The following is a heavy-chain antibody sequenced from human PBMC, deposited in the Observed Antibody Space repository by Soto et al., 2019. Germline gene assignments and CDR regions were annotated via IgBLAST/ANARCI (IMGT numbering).Heavy chain of an antibody. D-gene: IGHD5-18*01. V-gene: IGHV1-18*01. CDR3: ARDGVDTATGYYYGMDV. CDR1: GYTFTSYR. J-gene: IGHJ6*02. Sequence: QVQLVQSGAEVKKPGASVKVSCKASGYTFTSYRISWVRRAPGQGLEWMGWISAYNGNTNYAQKLQGRVTMTTDTSTSTAYMELRSLRSDDTAVYYCARDGVDTATGYYYGMDVWGQGTTVIVSS. CDR2: ISAYNGNT.